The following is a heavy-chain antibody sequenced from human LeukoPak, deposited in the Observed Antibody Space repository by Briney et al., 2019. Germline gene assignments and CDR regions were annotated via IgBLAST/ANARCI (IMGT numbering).Heavy chain of an antibody. J-gene: IGHJ4*02. Sequence: PGRSLRLSCAPSGFTVSSNYMSWVRQAPGKGLEWVSVIYSGGSTYYADSVKGRFTISRDNSKNTLYLQMNSLRAEDTAVYYCAREGYYDSSGNWGQGTLVTVSS. CDR3: AREGYYDSSGN. D-gene: IGHD3-22*01. CDR2: IYSGGST. CDR1: GFTVSSNY. V-gene: IGHV3-53*01.